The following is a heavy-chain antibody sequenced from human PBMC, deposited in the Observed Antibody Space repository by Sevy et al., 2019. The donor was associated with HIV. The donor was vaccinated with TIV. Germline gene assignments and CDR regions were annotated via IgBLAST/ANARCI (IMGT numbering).Heavy chain of an antibody. CDR1: GFAFRTFW. D-gene: IGHD3-3*01. CDR3: AKQRGWICYHDVCSPYYSDS. J-gene: IGHJ4*02. V-gene: IGHV3-7*01. CDR2: IKQDGSVK. Sequence: GGSLRLSCAASGFAFRTFWMSWVRQAPGKGLEWVANIKQDGSVKYYMDSVKGRFTISRDNAKNSLYLQMSSLTVEDTAVYYCAKQRGWICYHDVCSPYYSDSWGQGTLVTVSS.